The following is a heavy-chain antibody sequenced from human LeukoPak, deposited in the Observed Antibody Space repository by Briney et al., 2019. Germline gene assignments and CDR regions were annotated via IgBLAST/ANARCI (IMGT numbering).Heavy chain of an antibody. CDR3: ARSSGYGTRFDP. Sequence: PSETLSLTCTVSGGSISSSSYYWGWIRQPPGKGLEWVGYIYYSGSANYNPSLRSRVTISADTSKNQFSLKLRSVTAADTAVYYCARSSGYGTRFDPWGQGTLVTVSS. CDR1: GGSISSSSYY. J-gene: IGHJ5*02. CDR2: IYYSGSA. V-gene: IGHV4-61*05. D-gene: IGHD5-12*01.